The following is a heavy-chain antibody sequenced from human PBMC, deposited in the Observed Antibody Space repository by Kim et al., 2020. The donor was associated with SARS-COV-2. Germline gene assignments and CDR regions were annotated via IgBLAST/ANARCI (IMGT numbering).Heavy chain of an antibody. Sequence: ADSVKGRFTVSRDNAKSSLYLQMNSLRAGDTAVYYCARELEDGGYESMDVWGKGTTVTVSS. J-gene: IGHJ6*03. CDR3: ARELEDGGYESMDV. V-gene: IGHV3-11*04. D-gene: IGHD5-12*01.